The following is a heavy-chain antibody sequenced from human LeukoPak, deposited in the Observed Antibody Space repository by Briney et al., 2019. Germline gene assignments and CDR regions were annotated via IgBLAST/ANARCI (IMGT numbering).Heavy chain of an antibody. CDR2: MNPNSGNT. V-gene: IGHV1-8*01. CDR3: ATSRRAYYYYYMDV. Sequence: ASVKVSCKASGYTFTSYDINWVRQATGQGLEWMGWMNPNSGNTGYAQKFQGRVTMTRNTSISTAYMELSSLRSEDTAVYYCATSRRAYYYYYMDVWGKGTTVTVSS. CDR1: GYTFTSYD. J-gene: IGHJ6*03.